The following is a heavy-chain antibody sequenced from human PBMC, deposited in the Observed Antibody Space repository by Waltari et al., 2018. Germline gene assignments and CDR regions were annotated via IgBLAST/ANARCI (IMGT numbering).Heavy chain of an antibody. CDR3: VRNRGWKQFDF. CDR1: GFTFSGYS. Sequence: EVQLVESGGGLVQPGGSLRLSCAASGFTFSGYSMNWVRQAPGKGLEWVSSISSGSTYIYYADSVKGRFYISRYNARKSLYLQMSRLRAEDTAVFYCVRNRGWKQFDFWGQGTLVTVSS. J-gene: IGHJ4*02. V-gene: IGHV3-21*01. CDR2: ISSGSTYI. D-gene: IGHD5-18*01.